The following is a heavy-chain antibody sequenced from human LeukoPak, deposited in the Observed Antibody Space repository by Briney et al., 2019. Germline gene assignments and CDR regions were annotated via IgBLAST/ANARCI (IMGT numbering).Heavy chain of an antibody. V-gene: IGHV4-34*01. J-gene: IGHJ2*01. D-gene: IGHD1-26*01. CDR2: INHSGIS. CDR3: ARTGELVGYFDL. Sequence: PSETLSLTCAVYGWSFSTYYWSWIRQAPGKGLEWIGEINHSGISNYNPSLKSRVTISVDTSKSQFSLKLNSMTAADTAVYYCARTGELVGYFDLWGRGTLVTVPS. CDR1: GWSFSTYY.